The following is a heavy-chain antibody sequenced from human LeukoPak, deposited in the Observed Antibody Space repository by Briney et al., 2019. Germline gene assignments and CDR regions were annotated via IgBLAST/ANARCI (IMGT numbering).Heavy chain of an antibody. CDR2: IKQDGSEK. V-gene: IGHV3-7*01. J-gene: IGHJ6*02. CDR1: GFTFSSYW. D-gene: IGHD4-23*01. Sequence: GGSLRLSCAASGFTFSSYWMSWVRQAPGRGLEWVANIKQDGSEKYYVDSVKGRFTISRDNAKNSLYLQMNSLRAEDTAVYYCARVGAVVTPYYYYYGMDVWGQGTTVTVSS. CDR3: ARVGAVVTPYYYYYGMDV.